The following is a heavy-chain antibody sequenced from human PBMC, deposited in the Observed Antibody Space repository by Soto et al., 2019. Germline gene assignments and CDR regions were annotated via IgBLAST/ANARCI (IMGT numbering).Heavy chain of an antibody. CDR2: SYYSGTT. Sequence: PSETLSLTCTVSGASISVHSYYWTWIRQPPGKGLEWIGSSYYSGTTYFNPSLKSRATISVDTSKNQFSLRLTSVTAADTAIYSCKRRYNSIAYSFDPWGQGAMVTVSS. D-gene: IGHD2-15*01. J-gene: IGHJ5*02. CDR3: KRRYNSIAYSFDP. CDR1: GASISVHSYY. V-gene: IGHV4-39*01.